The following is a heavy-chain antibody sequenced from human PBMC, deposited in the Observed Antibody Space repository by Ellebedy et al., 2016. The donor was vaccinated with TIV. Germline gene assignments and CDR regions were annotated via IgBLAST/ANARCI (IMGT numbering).Heavy chain of an antibody. D-gene: IGHD2-21*02. Sequence: GESLKISCAASEFTFSGSAMHWVRQASGKGLEWVGRIRSKANNYATAYAASVKGRFTISRDDSKNTADLQMNSLKTEDTAVYYCVHIVVVTATGYWGQGTLVTVSS. J-gene: IGHJ4*02. CDR2: IRSKANNYAT. CDR3: VHIVVVTATGY. CDR1: EFTFSGSA. V-gene: IGHV3-73*01.